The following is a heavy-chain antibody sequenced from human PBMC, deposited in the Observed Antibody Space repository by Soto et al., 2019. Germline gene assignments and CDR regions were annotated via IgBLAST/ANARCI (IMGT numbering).Heavy chain of an antibody. CDR2: INYRGTT. Sequence: SETLSLTCSVSGVSITSGAYYWSWIRLHPGEGLEWIGYINYRGTTYYNSSLKSRVTISRDTSNKQFSLKLNSVTAADTAEYFCARVSATGTRWFDSWGQGTQVT. V-gene: IGHV4-31*03. J-gene: IGHJ5*01. D-gene: IGHD6-13*01. CDR1: GVSITSGAYY. CDR3: ARVSATGTRWFDS.